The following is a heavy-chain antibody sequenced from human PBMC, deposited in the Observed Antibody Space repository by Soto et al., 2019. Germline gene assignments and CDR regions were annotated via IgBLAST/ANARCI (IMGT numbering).Heavy chain of an antibody. CDR2: ISGSGGST. D-gene: IGHD1-26*01. J-gene: IGHJ4*02. Sequence: GGSLRLSCAASGFTFSSYAMTWVRQAPGKGLEWVSAISGSGGSTYYADSVKGQFTISRDNSKNTLYLQMNCLRAEDTAVYYCAKGLYSGSYFDYWGQGTLVTVSS. CDR1: GFTFSSYA. CDR3: AKGLYSGSYFDY. V-gene: IGHV3-23*01.